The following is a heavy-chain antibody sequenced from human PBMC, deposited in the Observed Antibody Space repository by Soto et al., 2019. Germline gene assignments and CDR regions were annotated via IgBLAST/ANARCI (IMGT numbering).Heavy chain of an antibody. Sequence: SLNRSWKGSGDSISVYAGSWGRQDNGQGLEWMGGIIPIFGTANYAQKFQGRVTITADESTSTAYMELSSLRSEDTAVYYCARSDIVVVPAASARYYYGMDVWGQGTTVTVSS. D-gene: IGHD2-2*01. V-gene: IGHV1-69*13. CDR3: ARSDIVVVPAASARYYYGMDV. CDR1: GDSISVYA. CDR2: IIPIFGTA. J-gene: IGHJ6*02.